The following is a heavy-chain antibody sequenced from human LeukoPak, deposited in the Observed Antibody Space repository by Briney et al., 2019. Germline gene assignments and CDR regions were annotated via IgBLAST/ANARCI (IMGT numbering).Heavy chain of an antibody. CDR3: ARLRQQLLRGFDP. D-gene: IGHD1-26*01. Sequence: SETLSLNCAVYGGSFSGYYWTWIRQPPGKGLEWIGELNHSGSTNYNPSLKSRVTISVDTSKNQFSLKLSSVTAADTAVYYCARLRQQLLRGFDPWGQGTLVTVSS. CDR1: GGSFSGYY. J-gene: IGHJ5*02. CDR2: LNHSGST. V-gene: IGHV4-34*01.